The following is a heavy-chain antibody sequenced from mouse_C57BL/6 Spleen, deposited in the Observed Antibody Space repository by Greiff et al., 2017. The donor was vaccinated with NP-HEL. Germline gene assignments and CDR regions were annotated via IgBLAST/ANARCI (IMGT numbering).Heavy chain of an antibody. CDR3: TRGRELTGFDY. Sequence: EVKLVESGEGLVKPGGSLKLSCAASGFTFSSYAMPWVRQTPEKRLEWVAYISSGGDYIYYADTVKGRFTISGDNARNTLYLQMSSLKSEDTAMYYCTRGRELTGFDYWGQGTTLTVSS. V-gene: IGHV5-9-1*02. J-gene: IGHJ2*01. D-gene: IGHD4-1*01. CDR1: GFTFSSYA. CDR2: ISSGGDYI.